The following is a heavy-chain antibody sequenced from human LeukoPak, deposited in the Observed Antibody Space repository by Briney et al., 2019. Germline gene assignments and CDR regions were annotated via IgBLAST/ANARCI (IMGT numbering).Heavy chain of an antibody. D-gene: IGHD2/OR15-2a*01. V-gene: IGHV3-66*01. CDR2: IYSGGST. CDR3: ARDLSLGGMDV. CDR1: GFTVSSNY. Sequence: PGGSLRLSCAAPGFTVSSNYMSWVRQAPGKGLEWVSVIYSGGSTYYADSVKGRFTISRDNSKNTLYLQMNSLRAEDTAVYYCARDLSLGGMDVWGQGTTVTVSS. J-gene: IGHJ6*02.